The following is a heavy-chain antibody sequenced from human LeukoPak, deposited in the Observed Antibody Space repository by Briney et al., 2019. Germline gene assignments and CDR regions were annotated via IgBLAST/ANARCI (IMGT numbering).Heavy chain of an antibody. CDR3: ARGGGLDV. D-gene: IGHD3-16*01. J-gene: IGHJ6*02. Sequence: GGSLRLSCAATGFPLSTYWMSWVRQAPGKGLEWVASINNNGNVKYYVDSVKGRFTISRDNAKNSLYLQMSNLRAEDPAVYFCARGGGLDVWGQGATVTVSS. V-gene: IGHV3-7*03. CDR2: INNNGNVK. CDR1: GFPLSTYW.